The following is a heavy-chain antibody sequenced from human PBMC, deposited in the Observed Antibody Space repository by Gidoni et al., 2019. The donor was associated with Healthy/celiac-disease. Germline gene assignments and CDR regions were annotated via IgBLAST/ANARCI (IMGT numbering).Heavy chain of an antibody. D-gene: IGHD2-2*01. CDR1: GFTFSSYG. V-gene: IGHV3-30*18. J-gene: IGHJ6*02. Sequence: QVQLVASGGGVVQPGRSLRLSCAASGFTFSSYGMHWVRQAPGKGLEWVAVISYDGSKKYDADAVKGRFTISRDNSKNTRYLQMNSLRAEDTAVYYCAKVRYCSSTSRLYYYYYGMDVWGQGTTVTVSS. CDR3: AKVRYCSSTSRLYYYYYGMDV. CDR2: ISYDGSKK.